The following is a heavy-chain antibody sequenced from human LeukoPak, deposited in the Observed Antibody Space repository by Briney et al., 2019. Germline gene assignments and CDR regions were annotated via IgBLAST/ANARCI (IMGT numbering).Heavy chain of an antibody. Sequence: ASVKVSCKASGYTFTSYGISWVRQAPGQGLEWMGWMSAYNGNTNYAQKLQGRVTMTTDTSTSTAYMELRSLRSDDTAVYYCARDLRGYMVRGVHSPDYWGQGTLVTVSS. CDR2: MSAYNGNT. D-gene: IGHD3-10*01. V-gene: IGHV1-18*01. CDR1: GYTFTSYG. J-gene: IGHJ4*02. CDR3: ARDLRGYMVRGVHSPDY.